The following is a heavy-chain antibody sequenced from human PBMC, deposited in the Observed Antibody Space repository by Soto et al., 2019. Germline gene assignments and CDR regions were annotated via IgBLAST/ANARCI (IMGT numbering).Heavy chain of an antibody. V-gene: IGHV1-18*03. CDR3: ARVPKLQIYYYYGMDV. J-gene: IGHJ6*02. Sequence: ASVKVSCKASGYTFTSYGISWVRQAPGQGLEWMGWISAYNGNTNYAQKLQGRVTMTTDTSTSTAYMELRSLRSDDMAVYYCARVPKLQIYYYYGMDVWGQGTTVTVSS. CDR1: GYTFTSYG. D-gene: IGHD3-10*01. CDR2: ISAYNGNT.